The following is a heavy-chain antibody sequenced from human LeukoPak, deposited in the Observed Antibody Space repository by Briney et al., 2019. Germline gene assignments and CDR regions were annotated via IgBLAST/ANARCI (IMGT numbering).Heavy chain of an antibody. CDR2: LIGSGGST. CDR1: GFTFSSYA. CDR3: AKGSNYYYYGMDV. V-gene: IGHV3-23*01. Sequence: GGSLRLSCAASGFTFSSYAMSWVRQAPGKGLEWVSALIGSGGSTYYADSVKGRSTISRDNSKNTLYLQMNSLRAEDTAVYYCAKGSNYYYYGMDVWGQGTTVTVSS. J-gene: IGHJ6*02.